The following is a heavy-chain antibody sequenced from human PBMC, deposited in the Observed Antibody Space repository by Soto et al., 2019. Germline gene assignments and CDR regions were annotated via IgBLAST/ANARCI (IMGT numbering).Heavy chain of an antibody. CDR1: GFSFGSDW. V-gene: IGHV3-7*05. Sequence: DVQLTESGGGLVQPGGSLRLSCGASGFSFGSDWMAWVRQAPGKGLEWVASIRKDGSQDHYADSVRGRFSVSRDNAKDSLYLQMNSLRLEDTAVYYCTRDANYRDDSAYYDVFDIWGQGTMVTVSS. CDR3: TRDANYRDDSAYYDVFDI. CDR2: IRKDGSQD. J-gene: IGHJ3*02. D-gene: IGHD3-16*01.